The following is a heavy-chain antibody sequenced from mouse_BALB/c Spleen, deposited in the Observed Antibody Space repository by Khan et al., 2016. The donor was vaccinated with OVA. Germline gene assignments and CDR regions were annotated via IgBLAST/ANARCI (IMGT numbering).Heavy chain of an antibody. CDR3: ARGGYYAMDY. Sequence: EVELVESGGGLVQPGGSRKLSCAASGFTFSSFGMHWVRQAPEKGLEWVAYISSGSSPIYYADTVKGRFTISRDNTKNTLFLQMTSLRSEDTAMYYCARGGYYAMDYWGQGTSVTVSS. J-gene: IGHJ4*01. CDR1: GFTFSSFG. CDR2: ISSGSSPI. V-gene: IGHV5-17*02. D-gene: IGHD1-1*02.